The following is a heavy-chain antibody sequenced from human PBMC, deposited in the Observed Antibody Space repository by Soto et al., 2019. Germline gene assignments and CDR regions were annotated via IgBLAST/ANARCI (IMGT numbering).Heavy chain of an antibody. Sequence: GGSLRLSCAASGFTVSSNYMTWVRQAPGKKMERVSVIYGDGGTYYADSEKGRFTISRHNSKITLYLQMNSLRPEDTVVYYCARGSSGYGYDAFDIWGQGTMVTVSS. CDR3: ARGSSGYGYDAFDI. V-gene: IGHV3-53*04. CDR2: IYGDGGT. D-gene: IGHD5-12*01. CDR1: GFTVSSNY. J-gene: IGHJ3*02.